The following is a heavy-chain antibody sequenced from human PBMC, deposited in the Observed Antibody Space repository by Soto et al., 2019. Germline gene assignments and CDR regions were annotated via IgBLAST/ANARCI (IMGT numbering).Heavy chain of an antibody. V-gene: IGHV4-30-4*01. CDR3: ARDWYYSDSTGYYHGVFDI. D-gene: IGHD3-22*01. Sequence: PSETLSLTCTVSGGSISSGDYYWSWIRQPPGKGLEWIGYIYYSGSTYYNPSLKSRITISVDTSKNQFSLKLSSVTAADTAVYFCARDWYYSDSTGYYHGVFDIWGQGTMVTV. J-gene: IGHJ3*02. CDR1: GGSISSGDYY. CDR2: IYYSGST.